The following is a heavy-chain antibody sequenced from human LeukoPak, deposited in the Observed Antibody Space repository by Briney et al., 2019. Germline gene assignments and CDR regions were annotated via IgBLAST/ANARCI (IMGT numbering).Heavy chain of an antibody. Sequence: GGSLRLSCAGSGFAFSRYNMNWVRQAPGKGLEWVSYISSSSSTIYYADSVKGRFTISRDNSKNTLYLQMNSLRAEDTAVYYCAKSLWFGEEGYGMDVWGQGTTVTVSS. D-gene: IGHD3-10*01. J-gene: IGHJ6*02. CDR2: ISSSSSTI. CDR3: AKSLWFGEEGYGMDV. CDR1: GFAFSRYN. V-gene: IGHV3-48*01.